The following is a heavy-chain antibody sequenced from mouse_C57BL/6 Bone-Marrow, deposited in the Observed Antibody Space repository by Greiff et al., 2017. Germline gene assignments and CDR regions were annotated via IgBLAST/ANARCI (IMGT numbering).Heavy chain of an antibody. CDR2: ILPGSGST. J-gene: IGHJ4*01. CDR1: GYTFSSYW. Sequence: QVQLQQSGAELMKPGASVKISCKATGYTFSSYWIEWVKQRPGHGLEWIGEILPGSGSTNYNEKFKGKATFTADTSSNTAYMQLSSLTSEDSAVYYCERGELITTGYYAMDYWGQGTSVTVSS. D-gene: IGHD2-4*01. CDR3: ERGELITTGYYAMDY. V-gene: IGHV1-9*01.